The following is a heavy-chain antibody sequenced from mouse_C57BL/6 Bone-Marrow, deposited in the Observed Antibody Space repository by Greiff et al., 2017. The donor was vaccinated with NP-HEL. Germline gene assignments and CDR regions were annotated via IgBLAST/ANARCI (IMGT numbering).Heavy chain of an antibody. V-gene: IGHV14-4*01. Sequence: VQLQQSGAELVRPGASVKLSCTASGFNIKDDYMHWVKQRPEQGLEWIGCIDPENGDTEYASKFQGKATITADTSSNTAYLQLSSLTSEDTAVYYCTSYLLWSYWGQGTTLTVSS. CDR2: IDPENGDT. CDR1: GFNIKDDY. D-gene: IGHD2-1*01. J-gene: IGHJ2*01. CDR3: TSYLLWSY.